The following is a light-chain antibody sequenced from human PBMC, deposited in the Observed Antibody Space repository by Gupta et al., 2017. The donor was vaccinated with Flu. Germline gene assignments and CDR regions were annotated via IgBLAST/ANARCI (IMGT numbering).Light chain of an antibody. CDR1: KVGDKY. CDR3: QAWDSSRWV. J-gene: IGLJ3*02. CDR2: QDS. V-gene: IGLV3-1*01. Sequence: SPGQTASITCSGDKVGDKYACWYQQKPGQSPVLVIYQDSKRPSGIPERFSGSNSGNTATLTISGTQAMDEADYYCQAWDSSRWVFGGGTKLTVL.